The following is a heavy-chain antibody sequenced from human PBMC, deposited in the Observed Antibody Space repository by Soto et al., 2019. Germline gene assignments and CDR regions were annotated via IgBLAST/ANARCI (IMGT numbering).Heavy chain of an antibody. CDR1: GFTFSSYS. J-gene: IGHJ3*02. CDR3: ARDPYALDAFDI. D-gene: IGHD2-2*01. Sequence: GGSLRLSCAASGFTFSSYSMNWVRQAPGKGLEWVSSISSSSYIYYADSVKGRFTISRDNAKNSLYLQMNSLRAEDTAVYYCARDPYALDAFDIWGQGTMVTVSS. CDR2: ISSSSYI. V-gene: IGHV3-21*01.